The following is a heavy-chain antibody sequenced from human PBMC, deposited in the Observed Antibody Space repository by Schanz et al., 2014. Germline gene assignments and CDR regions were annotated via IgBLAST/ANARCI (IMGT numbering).Heavy chain of an antibody. J-gene: IGHJ4*02. CDR3: ARDAADFSDILTEEDY. D-gene: IGHD3-9*01. CDR2: ISAYNDNT. CDR1: GYTFTSYG. Sequence: QVQLVQSGAEVKKPGASVRVSCKASGYTFTSYGISWVRQAPGQGLEWMGWISAYNDNTKYPQKLQGRVTMTTDTSTSTAYMELSSLRSDDTAVYYCARDAADFSDILTEEDYWGQGTLVTVAS. V-gene: IGHV1-18*01.